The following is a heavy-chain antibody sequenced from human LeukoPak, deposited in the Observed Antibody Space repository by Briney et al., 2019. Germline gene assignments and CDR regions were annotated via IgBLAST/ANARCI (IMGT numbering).Heavy chain of an antibody. CDR1: GGSISSYY. V-gene: IGHV4-59*01. CDR2: IYYSGST. CDR3: ARGQPNRLLWFGESLSNINPLDY. D-gene: IGHD3-10*01. Sequence: SETLSLTCTVSGGSISSYYWSWIRQPPGKGLEWIGYIYYSGSTNYNPSLKSRVTISVDTSKNQFSLKLSSVTAADTAVYYCARGQPNRLLWFGESLSNINPLDYWGQGTLVTVSS. J-gene: IGHJ4*02.